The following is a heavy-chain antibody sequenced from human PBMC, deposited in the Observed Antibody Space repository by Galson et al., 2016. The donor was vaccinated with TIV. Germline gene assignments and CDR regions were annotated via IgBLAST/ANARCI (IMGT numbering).Heavy chain of an antibody. CDR1: GVIFSSNA. Sequence: SVKVSCKASGVIFSSNAFNWVRQAPGHGLVWVGGISPLFGTTNYAQRFQGRVTFTTDASKTTAYMELTSLTSEDTAVYYCARSDKYYVERTGFDSWGQGTLVTVSS. J-gene: IGHJ4*02. V-gene: IGHV1-69*05. CDR3: ARSDKYYVERTGFDS. D-gene: IGHD2/OR15-2a*01. CDR2: ISPLFGTT.